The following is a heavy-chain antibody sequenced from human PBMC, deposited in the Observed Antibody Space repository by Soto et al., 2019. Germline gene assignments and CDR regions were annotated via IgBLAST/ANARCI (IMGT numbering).Heavy chain of an antibody. J-gene: IGHJ6*02. Sequence: SETLSLTCTVSDGAISGGGFYWSRIRQHPGKGLEWIGYIYYSGSTYYNPSLKSRVTISVETSKNQFSLKLSSLTAVDTAVYYCARVFGFGGMDVWGQGTTVTVSS. CDR1: DGAISGGGFY. D-gene: IGHD3-10*01. CDR2: IYYSGST. CDR3: ARVFGFGGMDV. V-gene: IGHV4-31*03.